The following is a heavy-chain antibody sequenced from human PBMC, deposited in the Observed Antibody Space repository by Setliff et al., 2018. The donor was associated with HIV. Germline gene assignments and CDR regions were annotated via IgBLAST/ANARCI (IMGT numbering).Heavy chain of an antibody. V-gene: IGHV3-66*02. CDR2: INGGTTT. Sequence: LRLSCVASGITVSGIYMTWVRQAPGEGLEWVSVINGGTTTYYADSVKGRFTISRDNSKNTLYLQMNSLRAEDTAVYYCAKHECSGGCYYYMDVWGKGIMVTVSS. D-gene: IGHD2-15*01. J-gene: IGHJ6*03. CDR1: GITVSGIY. CDR3: AKHECSGGCYYYMDV.